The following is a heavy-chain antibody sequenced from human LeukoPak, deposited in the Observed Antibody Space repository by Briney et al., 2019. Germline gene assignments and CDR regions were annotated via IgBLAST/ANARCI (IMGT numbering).Heavy chain of an antibody. V-gene: IGHV4-34*01. Sequence: KPSETLSLTCAVYGGSFSGYYWSWIRQPPGKGLEWIGEINHSGSTNYNPSLKSRVTISVDTSKNQFSLKLSSVTAADTAVYYCARAPRSSRFDYWGQGTLVTVSS. J-gene: IGHJ4*02. CDR2: INHSGST. D-gene: IGHD2-15*01. CDR1: GGSFSGYY. CDR3: ARAPRSSRFDY.